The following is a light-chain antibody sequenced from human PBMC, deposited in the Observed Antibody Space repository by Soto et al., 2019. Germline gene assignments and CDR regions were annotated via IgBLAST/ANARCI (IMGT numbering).Light chain of an antibody. J-gene: IGKJ5*01. V-gene: IGKV3-20*01. CDR3: QQYGSSPIT. CDR2: GAS. Sequence: EIVMTQSPATLSVSPGEDVTLSCRASQSVPSRIAWYQQKPGQAPRLLIYGASSRATGIPDRFSGSGSGTDFTLTISRLEPEDFAVYYCQQYGSSPITFGQGTRLEIK. CDR1: QSVPSR.